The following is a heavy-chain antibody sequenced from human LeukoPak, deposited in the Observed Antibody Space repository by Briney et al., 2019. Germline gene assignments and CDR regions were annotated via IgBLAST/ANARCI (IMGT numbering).Heavy chain of an antibody. D-gene: IGHD1-14*01. CDR3: ARANHPQREDV. J-gene: IGHJ6*04. CDR1: GYTFTSYY. CDR2: ISAYNGNT. V-gene: IGHV1-18*04. Sequence: ASVKVSCKASGYTFTSYYMHWMRQAPGQGLEWMGWISAYNGNTNYAQKLQGRVTMTTDTSTSTAYMELRSLRSDDTAVYYCARANHPQREDVWGKGTTVTVSS.